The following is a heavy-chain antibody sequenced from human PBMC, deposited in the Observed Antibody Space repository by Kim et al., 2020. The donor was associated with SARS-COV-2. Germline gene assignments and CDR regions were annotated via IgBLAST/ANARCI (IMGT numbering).Heavy chain of an antibody. CDR1: GFTFSNAW. J-gene: IGHJ4*02. V-gene: IGHV3-15*01. CDR2: INSETDGGTT. CDR3: VASNKVLRGNDWNVCNFDY. Sequence: GGSLRLSCAASGFTFSNAWMSWFRQAPGKGLEWVGRINSETDGGTTDYGTPVKGRFTISRDDSKSTLDMKMNSLKSEDTAVYFCVASNKVLRGNDWNVCNFDYWGQGTLVTVSS. D-gene: IGHD1-1*01.